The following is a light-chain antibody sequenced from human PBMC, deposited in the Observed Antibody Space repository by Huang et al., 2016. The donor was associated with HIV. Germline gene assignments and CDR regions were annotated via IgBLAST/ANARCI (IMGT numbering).Light chain of an antibody. CDR2: AAS. Sequence: DIQMTQSPSSLSASVGDRVTISCRASQGISNHLAWYQEKPGQAPKLLVYAASALRSGVPSRFSDSGSGTEFTLTISSLQAEDVATYFCQKYDSAPRTFGPGTKVEIK. V-gene: IGKV1-27*01. J-gene: IGKJ3*01. CDR3: QKYDSAPRT. CDR1: QGISNH.